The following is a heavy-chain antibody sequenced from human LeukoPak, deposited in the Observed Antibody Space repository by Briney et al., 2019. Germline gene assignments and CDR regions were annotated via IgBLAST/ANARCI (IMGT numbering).Heavy chain of an antibody. CDR3: ARSDYDYVWGTYRQSYFDY. Sequence: ASVKVSCKASGYTFTTYGISWVRQAPGQGLEWMGWISAYNGNTTYPQNLQDRVTITTDTSTSTAYMELRSLTSDDMALYYCARSDYDYVWGTYRQSYFDYWGQGTLVTVSS. J-gene: IGHJ4*02. D-gene: IGHD3-16*02. CDR2: ISAYNGNT. V-gene: IGHV1-18*03. CDR1: GYTFTTYG.